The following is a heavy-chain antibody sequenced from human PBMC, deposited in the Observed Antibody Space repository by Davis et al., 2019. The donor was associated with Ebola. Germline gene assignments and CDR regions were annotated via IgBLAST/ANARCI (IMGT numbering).Heavy chain of an antibody. V-gene: IGHV3-11*06. D-gene: IGHD2-15*01. CDR2: ISSSSSYT. CDR1: GFTFSDYY. J-gene: IGHJ6*02. CDR3: ARWLVVAATRIQNHYYYYGMDV. Sequence: PGGSLRLSCAASGFTFSDYYMSWIRQAPGKGLEWASYISSSSSYTNYADSVKGRFTISRDNAKNSLYLQMNSLRAEDTAVYYCARWLVVAATRIQNHYYYYGMDVWGQGTTVTVSS.